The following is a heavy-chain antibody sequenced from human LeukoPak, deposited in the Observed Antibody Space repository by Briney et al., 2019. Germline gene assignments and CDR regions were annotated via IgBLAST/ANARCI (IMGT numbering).Heavy chain of an antibody. CDR2: INHSGST. J-gene: IGHJ4*02. Sequence: PSETLSLTCAVYGGSFSGYYWSWIRQPPGKGLEWIGEINHSGSTNYNPSLKSRVTISVDTSKNQFSLKLSSVTAADTAMYYCAKVGFRGGIGCWGQGTLVTVSS. CDR3: AKVGFRGGIGC. CDR1: GGSFSGYY. V-gene: IGHV4-34*01. D-gene: IGHD3-10*01.